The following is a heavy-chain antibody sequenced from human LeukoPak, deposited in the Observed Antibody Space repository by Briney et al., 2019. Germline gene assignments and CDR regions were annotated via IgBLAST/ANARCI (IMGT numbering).Heavy chain of an antibody. V-gene: IGHV3-74*01. CDR3: AREMESSGWYGSRFDY. CDR1: GNYW. CDR2: INSDGSWT. Sequence: GGSLRLSCVASGNYWMHWVRQAPGKGLVWVSHINSDGSWTSYADSVKGRFTISRDNSKNTLYLQMNSLRAEDTAVYYCAREMESSGWYGSRFDYWGQGTPVTVSS. J-gene: IGHJ4*02. D-gene: IGHD6-19*01.